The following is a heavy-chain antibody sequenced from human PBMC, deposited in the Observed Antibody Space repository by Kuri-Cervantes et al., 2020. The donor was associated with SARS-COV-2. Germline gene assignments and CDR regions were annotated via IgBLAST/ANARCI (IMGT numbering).Heavy chain of an antibody. CDR1: GYSFTSYW. V-gene: IGHV5-51*01. CDR3: ARLGDSSGCFDYYYYYMDV. J-gene: IGHJ6*03. CDR2: IYPGDSDT. D-gene: IGHD3-22*01. Sequence: GGSLRLSCKGSGYSFTSYWIGWVRQMPGKGLEWMGIIYPGDSDTRYSPSFQGQVTISADKSISTAYLQWSSLKASDTAMYYCARLGDSSGCFDYYYYYMDVWGKGTTVTVSS.